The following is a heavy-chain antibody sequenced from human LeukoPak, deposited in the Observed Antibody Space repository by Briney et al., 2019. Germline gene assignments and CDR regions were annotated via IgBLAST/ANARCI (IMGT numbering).Heavy chain of an antibody. V-gene: IGHV1-69*04. CDR3: ASESRYSGYER. D-gene: IGHD5-12*01. CDR2: IIPILGMA. J-gene: IGHJ4*02. Sequence: GASVKVSCKASGGTFSSYAISWVRQAPGQGLEWMGRIIPILGMANYAQKFQGRVTITADKSTSTAYMELSSLRSEDTAVYYCASESRYSGYERWGQGTLVTVSS. CDR1: GGTFSSYA.